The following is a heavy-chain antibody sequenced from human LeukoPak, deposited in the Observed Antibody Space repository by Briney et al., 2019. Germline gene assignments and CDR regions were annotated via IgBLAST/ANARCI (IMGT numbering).Heavy chain of an antibody. CDR2: IRYDGGKH. CDR3: AKDLAWGFDY. D-gene: IGHD7-27*01. Sequence: PGGSLRLSCAASGFTCSGYGMQWVRQAPGKGREGVTFIRYDGGKHTYADSVKRRFTISRNNFKNTLYLQMNSLRPEDTALDYCAKDLAWGFDYWGQGTLVTVSS. CDR1: GFTCSGYG. J-gene: IGHJ4*02. V-gene: IGHV3-30*02.